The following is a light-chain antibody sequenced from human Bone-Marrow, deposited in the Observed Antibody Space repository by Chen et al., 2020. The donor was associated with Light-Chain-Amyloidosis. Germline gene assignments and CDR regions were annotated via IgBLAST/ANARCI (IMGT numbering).Light chain of an antibody. V-gene: IGLV3-25*03. J-gene: IGLJ2*01. CDR2: RDT. CDR3: KSTDSGGTYEVI. Sequence: SYELTQPPSVLVSPGQTARITCSGDDLPTKYAYWYQQKPGQAPVLVIHRDTERPSGISERFAGTSSGTTETLTNSGVQAEDETDYHCKSTDSGGTYEVIFGGGTELTVL. CDR1: DLPTKY.